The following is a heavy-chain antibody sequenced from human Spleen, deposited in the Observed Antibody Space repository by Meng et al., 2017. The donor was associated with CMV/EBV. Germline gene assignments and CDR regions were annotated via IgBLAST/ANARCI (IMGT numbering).Heavy chain of an antibody. V-gene: IGHV4-39*07. CDR2: IYYSGST. Sequence: ESLKISCTVSGGSISSSTYYWGWIRQPPGKGLEWIGTIYYSGSTYYSPSLKSRVTISVDTSTNQFSLKLSSVTAADTAVYYCARVSTIFGVVSPWGQGTLVTVSS. CDR3: ARVSTIFGVVSP. D-gene: IGHD3-3*01. J-gene: IGHJ5*02. CDR1: GGSISSSTYY.